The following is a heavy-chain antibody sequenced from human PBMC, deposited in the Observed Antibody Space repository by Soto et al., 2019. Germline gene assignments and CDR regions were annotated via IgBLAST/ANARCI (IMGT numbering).Heavy chain of an antibody. J-gene: IGHJ4*02. D-gene: IGHD3-9*01. CDR2: ISSSSSYI. Sequence: GGSLRLSCAASGFTFSSYSMNWVRQAPGKGLEWVSSISSSSSYIYYADSVKGRFTISRDNAKNSLYLQMNSLRAEDTAVFYCARGPPLGDYDILTGYFDYWGQGTLVTVSS. CDR1: GFTFSSYS. V-gene: IGHV3-21*01. CDR3: ARGPPLGDYDILTGYFDY.